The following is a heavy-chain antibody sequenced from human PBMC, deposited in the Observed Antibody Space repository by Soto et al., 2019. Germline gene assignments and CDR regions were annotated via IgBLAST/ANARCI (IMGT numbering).Heavy chain of an antibody. D-gene: IGHD2-2*01. CDR1: GFTFSIYW. J-gene: IGHJ6*04. V-gene: IGHV3-74*01. CDR2: IRSDGGT. Sequence: GGSLRLSCEASGFTFSIYWMEWVRQAPGKGLVWVSRIRSDGGTNYADSVKGRFTVSRDNAKNTLYLQMNSLRAEDSAVYYCAREQKTEVTPAPDLIAVCGKGTTVTGSS. CDR3: AREQKTEVTPAPDLIAV.